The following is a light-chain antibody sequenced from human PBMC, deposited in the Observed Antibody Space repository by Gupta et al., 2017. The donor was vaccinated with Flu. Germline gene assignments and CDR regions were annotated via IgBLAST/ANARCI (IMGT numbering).Light chain of an antibody. Sequence: VSPGQTARITCSGDALPKQYAYWYQQKPGQAPVLVIYKDSERPSGIPERFSGSSSGTTVTLTISGVQAEDEADYYCQSADSSGTYVVFGGGTKLTV. CDR1: ALPKQY. V-gene: IGLV3-25*01. CDR2: KDS. CDR3: QSADSSGTYVV. J-gene: IGLJ2*01.